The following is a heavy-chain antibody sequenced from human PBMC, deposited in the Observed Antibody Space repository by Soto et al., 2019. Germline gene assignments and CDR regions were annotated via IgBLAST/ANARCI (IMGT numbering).Heavy chain of an antibody. Sequence: PGGSLRLSCAASGFTFSSYGMHWVRQAPGKGLEWVAVISYDGSNKHYADSVKGRFTISRDNSKSTLYLQMNRLRAEDTAVYYCAKPVWYGSGSPPDSWGQGTPVTVSS. CDR1: GFTFSSYG. CDR2: ISYDGSNK. D-gene: IGHD3-10*01. J-gene: IGHJ4*02. CDR3: AKPVWYGSGSPPDS. V-gene: IGHV3-30*18.